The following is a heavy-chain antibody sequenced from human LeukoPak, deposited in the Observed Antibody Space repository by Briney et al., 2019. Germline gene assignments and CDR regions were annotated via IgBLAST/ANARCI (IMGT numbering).Heavy chain of an antibody. D-gene: IGHD1-20*01. J-gene: IGHJ4*02. V-gene: IGHV1-8*01. Sequence: KFQGRVTMTRNTSISTAYLELSSLRSEDTAVYYCARATRYNLNRGDYWGQGTLVTVSS. CDR3: ARATRYNLNRGDY.